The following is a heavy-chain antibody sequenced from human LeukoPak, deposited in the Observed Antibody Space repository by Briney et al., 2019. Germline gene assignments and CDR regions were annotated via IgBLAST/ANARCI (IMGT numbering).Heavy chain of an antibody. D-gene: IGHD2-15*01. Sequence: SETLSLTCAVYVGSFSGYYWSWIRQPPGKGLEWIGEINHSGSTNYNPSLKSRVTISVGTSKNQFSLKLSSVTAADTAVYYCASEVVAATLDYWGQGTLVTVSS. CDR2: INHSGST. J-gene: IGHJ4*02. CDR1: VGSFSGYY. V-gene: IGHV4-34*01. CDR3: ASEVVAATLDY.